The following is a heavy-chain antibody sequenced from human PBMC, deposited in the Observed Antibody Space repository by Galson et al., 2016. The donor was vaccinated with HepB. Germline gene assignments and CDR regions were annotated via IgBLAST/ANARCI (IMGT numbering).Heavy chain of an antibody. Sequence: SVKVSCKAAGGSFGNYGITWVRRAPGQGLEWMGAIIPVFGILNSAKKIQGRITITADESTNTAYMELSSLTSDDTADYYCVRDRGYGDDTFDYWGQGTLVIVSS. CDR2: IIPVFGIL. J-gene: IGHJ4*02. CDR1: GGSFGNYG. CDR3: VRDRGYGDDTFDY. V-gene: IGHV1-69*13. D-gene: IGHD4-17*01.